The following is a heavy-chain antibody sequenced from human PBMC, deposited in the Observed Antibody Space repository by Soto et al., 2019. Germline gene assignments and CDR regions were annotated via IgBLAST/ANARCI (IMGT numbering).Heavy chain of an antibody. CDR2: INHSGST. J-gene: IGHJ4*02. CDR3: ARLFGYYAI. V-gene: IGHV4-34*01. D-gene: IGHD3-3*01. CDR1: GGSFSGYY. Sequence: SETLSLTCAVYGGSFSGYYWSWIRQPPGKGLEWIGEINHSGSTNYNPSLKSRVTISVDTSKNQFSLKLSSVTAADTAVYYCARLFGYYAIWGQGTLVTVSS.